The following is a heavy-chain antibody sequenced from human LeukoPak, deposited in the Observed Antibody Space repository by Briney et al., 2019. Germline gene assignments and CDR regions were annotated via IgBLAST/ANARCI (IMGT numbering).Heavy chain of an antibody. J-gene: IGHJ4*02. D-gene: IGHD6-13*01. CDR3: AEGIAAAGD. CDR1: GFTVSSNY. Sequence: PGGSLRLSCAASGFTVSSNYMSWVRQAPGKGLEWVSSISSSSSYIYYADSVKGRFTISRDNAKNSLYLQMNSLRAEDTAVYYCAEGIAAAGDWGQGTLVTVSS. CDR2: ISSSSSYI. V-gene: IGHV3-21*01.